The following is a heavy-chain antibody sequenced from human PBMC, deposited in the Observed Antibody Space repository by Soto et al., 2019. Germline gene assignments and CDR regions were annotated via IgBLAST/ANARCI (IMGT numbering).Heavy chain of an antibody. CDR2: INAGNGNT. V-gene: IGHV1-3*01. CDR3: ARVGYYDSSGYSGY. J-gene: IGHJ4*02. Sequence: GASVKVSCKASGYTFTIYAMHWVRQAPGQRLEWMGWINAGNGNTKYSQKFLGRVTITRDTSASTAYMELSSLRSEDTAVYYCARVGYYDSSGYSGYWGQGTLVTVSS. D-gene: IGHD3-22*01. CDR1: GYTFTIYA.